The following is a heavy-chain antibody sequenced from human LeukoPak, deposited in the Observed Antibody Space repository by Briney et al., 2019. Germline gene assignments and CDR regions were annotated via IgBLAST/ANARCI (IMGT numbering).Heavy chain of an antibody. CDR3: ARRSLHYYGSGSYRDWFDP. V-gene: IGHV5-51*01. D-gene: IGHD3-10*01. CDR2: IYPDDSDT. CDR1: GYSFTSYW. J-gene: IGHJ5*02. Sequence: GESLKISCKASGYSFTSYWIGWVRQMPGKGLEWMGIIYPDDSDTRYSPSFQGQVTMSADKSISTAYLQWGSLKASDTAMYYCARRSLHYYGSGSYRDWFDPWGQRTLVTVSS.